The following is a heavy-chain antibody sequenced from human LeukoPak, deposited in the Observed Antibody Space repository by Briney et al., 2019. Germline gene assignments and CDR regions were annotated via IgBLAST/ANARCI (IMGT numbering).Heavy chain of an antibody. J-gene: IGHJ5*02. CDR2: IYFIGNT. V-gene: IGHV4-39*07. CDR1: GGSISSTSYY. D-gene: IGHD3-10*01. CDR3: ARGRSGAAPFDP. Sequence: SETLSLTCTVSGGSISSTSYYWGWIRKPPGKGLEWIGNIYFIGNTYYNPSLKSRVTISVDKSKNQFSLRLSFVTAADTAVYYCARGRSGAAPFDPWGQGTLVTVSS.